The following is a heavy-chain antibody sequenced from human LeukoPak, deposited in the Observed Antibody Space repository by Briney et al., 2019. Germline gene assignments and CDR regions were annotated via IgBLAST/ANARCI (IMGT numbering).Heavy chain of an antibody. CDR3: ATAYPPGFQDAFDI. D-gene: IGHD3-10*01. CDR2: FDPEDGET. V-gene: IGHV1-24*01. Sequence: GASVKVSCKVSGYTLTELSMHWVRQAPGKGLEWMGGFDPEDGETIYAQKFQGRVTMTEDTSTDTAYMELSSLRSEDTAVYYCATAYPPGFQDAFDIWGQGTMVTVSS. CDR1: GYTLTELS. J-gene: IGHJ3*02.